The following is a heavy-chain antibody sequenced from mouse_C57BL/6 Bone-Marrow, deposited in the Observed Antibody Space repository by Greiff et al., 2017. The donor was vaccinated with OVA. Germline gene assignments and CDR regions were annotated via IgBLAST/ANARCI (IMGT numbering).Heavy chain of an antibody. Sequence: VQLQESGAELARPGASVKLSCKASGYTFTSYGISWVKQRTGQGLEWIGEIYPRSGNTYYNEKFKGKATLTADKSSSTAYMELRSLTSEDSAVYFCARVYDYADFDYWGQGTTLTVSS. V-gene: IGHV1-81*01. D-gene: IGHD2-4*01. J-gene: IGHJ2*01. CDR1: GYTFTSYG. CDR3: ARVYDYADFDY. CDR2: IYPRSGNT.